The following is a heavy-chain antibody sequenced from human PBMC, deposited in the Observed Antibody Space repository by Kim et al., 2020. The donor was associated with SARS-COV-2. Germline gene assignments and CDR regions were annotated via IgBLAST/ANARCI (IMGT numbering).Heavy chain of an antibody. CDR3: ARQAWNAFDY. Sequence: WYNDSAISVKSRISITADKSKNQPSLQVNSVTPDDTAVYYCARQAWNAFDYWGQGTVVTVSS. V-gene: IGHV6-1*01. D-gene: IGHD5-12*01. J-gene: IGHJ3*01. CDR2: WYN.